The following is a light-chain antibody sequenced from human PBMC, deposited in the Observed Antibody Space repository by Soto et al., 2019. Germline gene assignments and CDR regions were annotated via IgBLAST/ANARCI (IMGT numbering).Light chain of an antibody. CDR2: AAS. V-gene: IGKV1-39*01. Sequence: QMTQSPSSLSASVADRVTITCRASQSIRRSLNWYQQKPGKAPKLLIYAASSLQSGVPSRFSGSGSGTDFTLTISSLQPEDFATYYCQQLERYPSTFGGGTKVDIK. CDR1: QSIRRS. J-gene: IGKJ4*01. CDR3: QQLERYPST.